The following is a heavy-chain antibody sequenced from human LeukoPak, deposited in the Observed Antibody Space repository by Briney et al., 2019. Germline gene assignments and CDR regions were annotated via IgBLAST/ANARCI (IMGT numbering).Heavy chain of an antibody. J-gene: IGHJ6*03. D-gene: IGHD6-19*01. CDR1: GDSVSRNTAG. V-gene: IGHV6-1*01. Sequence: SQTLSLTCAISGDSVSRNTAGWSWIRQSPSRGLEWLGRTYYRSKWYSDFAPSVRNRITINPDTSKNQFSLQLNSVTPEDTAVYYCARGPRQQWLVPQSPDYYYYMDVWGKGTTVTVSS. CDR3: ARGPRQQWLVPQSPDYYYYMDV. CDR2: TYYRSKWYS.